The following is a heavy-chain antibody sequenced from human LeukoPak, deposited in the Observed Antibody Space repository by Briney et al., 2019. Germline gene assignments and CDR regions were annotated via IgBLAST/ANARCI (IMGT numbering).Heavy chain of an antibody. Sequence: TSETLSLTCTVSGGSISSGSYYWSWIRQPAGKGLEWIGRIYTSGGTNYNPSLKIRVTISVDTSKNQFSLKLSSVTAADTAVYYCARAFYSSSWYHKEDFFDYWGQGTPVTVSS. J-gene: IGHJ4*02. V-gene: IGHV4-61*02. CDR3: ARAFYSSSWYHKEDFFDY. CDR2: IYTSGGT. D-gene: IGHD6-13*01. CDR1: GGSISSGSYY.